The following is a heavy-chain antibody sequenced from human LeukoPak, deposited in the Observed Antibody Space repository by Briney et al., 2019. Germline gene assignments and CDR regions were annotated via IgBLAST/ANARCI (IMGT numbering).Heavy chain of an antibody. CDR3: TKDRRGPAAGTWYFDS. D-gene: IGHD6-13*01. CDR1: GFTFSSYW. J-gene: IGHJ4*02. CDR2: INHNGNVN. V-gene: IGHV3-7*03. Sequence: GGSLRLSCAASGFTFSSYWMNWARQAPGKGLEWVASINHNGNVNYYVDSVKGRLTISRDNSKNTVYLQLNSLRAGDTAIYYCTKDRRGPAAGTWYFDSWGQGTLVTVSS.